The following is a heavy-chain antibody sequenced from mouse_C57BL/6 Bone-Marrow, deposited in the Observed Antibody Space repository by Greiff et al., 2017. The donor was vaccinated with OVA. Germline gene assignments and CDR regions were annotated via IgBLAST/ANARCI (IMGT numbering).Heavy chain of an antibody. D-gene: IGHD1-1*01. Sequence: QVHVKQSGPELVKPGASVKISCKASGYAFSSSWMNWVKQRPGKGLEWIGRIYPGDGDTNYNGKFKGKATLTADKSSSTAYMQLSSLTSEDSAVYFCARCYYGSVYWYFDVWGTGTTVTVSS. CDR2: IYPGDGDT. CDR3: ARCYYGSVYWYFDV. V-gene: IGHV1-82*01. CDR1: GYAFSSSW. J-gene: IGHJ1*03.